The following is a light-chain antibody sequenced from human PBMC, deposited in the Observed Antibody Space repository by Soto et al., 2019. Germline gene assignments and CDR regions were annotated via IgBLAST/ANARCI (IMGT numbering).Light chain of an antibody. Sequence: EIVMTQSPATLSVSPGERATLSCRASQSVSSNLAWYQQKPGQAPRLLIYGASTRATGIPARLIGSGSGTEFTLTISSLQSEDFAVYYCQQYNNWPPTFGQGTKVEIK. CDR1: QSVSSN. J-gene: IGKJ1*01. CDR3: QQYNNWPPT. CDR2: GAS. V-gene: IGKV3-15*01.